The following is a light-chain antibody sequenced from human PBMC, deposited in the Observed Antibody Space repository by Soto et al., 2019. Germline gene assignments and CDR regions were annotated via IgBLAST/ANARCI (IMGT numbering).Light chain of an antibody. CDR1: TGAVTSGHF. CDR2: DTS. V-gene: IGLV7-46*01. Sequence: QAVVTQEPSLTVSPGGTVTLTCGSSTGAVTSGHFPYWFQQKPGQAPRTLISDTSDKHSWTPARFSGSLLGGKAALTLSGAQSEDEADYYCSSYAGSNNWVFGGGTKLTVL. CDR3: SSYAGSNNWV. J-gene: IGLJ3*02.